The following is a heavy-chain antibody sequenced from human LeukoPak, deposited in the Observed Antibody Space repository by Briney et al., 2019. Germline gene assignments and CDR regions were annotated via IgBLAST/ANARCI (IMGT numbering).Heavy chain of an antibody. CDR2: ITGSRVNT. CDR1: GFAINNYV. J-gene: IGHJ4*02. D-gene: IGHD4-17*01. CDR3: AKGATYDYSEYYEDF. V-gene: IGHV3-23*01. Sequence: GGSLRLSYAPSGFAINNYVMSWVRQAPGKGLEWVALITGSRVNTYYADSVKGRFTISRDTSKNTLYLQMSSLRVEDTAIYYCAKGATYDYSEYYEDFWGQGTLVTVSS.